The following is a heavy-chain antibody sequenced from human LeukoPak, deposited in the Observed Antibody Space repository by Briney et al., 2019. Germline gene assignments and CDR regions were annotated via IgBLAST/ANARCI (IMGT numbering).Heavy chain of an antibody. CDR1: GGSFSGYY. CDR3: ASLAFTYYDILTGYYNPDY. Sequence: SETLSLTCAVYGGSFSGYYWSWIRQPPGKGLEWIGYIYYSGSTNYNPSLKSRVTISVDTSKNQFSLKLSSVTAADTAVYYCASLAFTYYDILTGYYNPDYWGQGTLVTVSS. CDR2: IYYSGST. J-gene: IGHJ4*02. D-gene: IGHD3-9*01. V-gene: IGHV4-59*01.